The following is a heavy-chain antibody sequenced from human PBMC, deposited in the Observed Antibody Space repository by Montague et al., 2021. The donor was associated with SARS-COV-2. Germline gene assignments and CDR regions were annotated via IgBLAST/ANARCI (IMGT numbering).Heavy chain of an antibody. V-gene: IGHV2-70*13. CDR1: GFSVNSSGMA. J-gene: IGHJ4*02. CDR2: IDWTDDK. CDR3: ARRLDGSRYAKFDS. Sequence: PALVKPTQTLTLTCTSSGFSVNSSGMAVTWIRQPPGKALEWLALIDWTDDKFYSSSLKTRLTISKDTSKNQVVLTMTNMDPVDTGTYYCARRLDGSRYAKFDSWGQGILVTVSS. D-gene: IGHD5-18*01.